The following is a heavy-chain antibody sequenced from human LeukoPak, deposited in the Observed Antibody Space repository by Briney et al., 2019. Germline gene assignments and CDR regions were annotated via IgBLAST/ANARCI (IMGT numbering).Heavy chain of an antibody. CDR2: ISHDGSNK. CDR3: AKALTGFGVSPIDY. Sequence: GGSLRLSCAASGFTFSSYGMHWVRQAPGKGLEWVAVISHDGSNKYYADSVKGRFTISRDNSKNTLYLQMNSLRAEDTAVYYCAKALTGFGVSPIDYWGQGTLVTVSS. J-gene: IGHJ4*02. CDR1: GFTFSSYG. V-gene: IGHV3-30*18. D-gene: IGHD3-10*01.